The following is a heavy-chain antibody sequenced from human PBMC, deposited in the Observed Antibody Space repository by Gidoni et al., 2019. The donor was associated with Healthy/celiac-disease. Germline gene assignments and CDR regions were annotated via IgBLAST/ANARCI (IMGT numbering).Heavy chain of an antibody. D-gene: IGHD6-13*01. J-gene: IGHJ4*02. CDR1: GFTFSSYG. CDR2: ISYDGSNK. CDR3: AKAPAGIAAAGPDY. Sequence: QVQLVESGGGVVQPGRSLRLSCAASGFTFSSYGMHWVRQAPGKGLEWVAVISYDGSNKYYADSVKGRFTISRDNSKNTLYLQMNSLRAEDTAVYYCAKAPAGIAAAGPDYWGQGTLVTVSS. V-gene: IGHV3-30*18.